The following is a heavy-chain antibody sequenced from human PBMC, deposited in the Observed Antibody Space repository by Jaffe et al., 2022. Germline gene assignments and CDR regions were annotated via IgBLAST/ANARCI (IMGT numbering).Heavy chain of an antibody. V-gene: IGHV4-59*01. J-gene: IGHJ1*01. Sequence: QVQLQESGPGLVKPSETLSLTCTVSGGSINTYYWSWIRQPPGKGLEWIGYIHYSGSTDYNPSLKSRVTISVDTSKNQFSLKLRSVTAADTAVYYCARHGDHGDSYFHHWGQGTLVTVSS. D-gene: IGHD4-17*01. CDR3: ARHGDHGDSYFHH. CDR2: IHYSGST. CDR1: GGSINTYY.